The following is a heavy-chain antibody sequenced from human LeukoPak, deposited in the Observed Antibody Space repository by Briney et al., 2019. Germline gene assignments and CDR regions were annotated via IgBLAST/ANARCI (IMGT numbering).Heavy chain of an antibody. V-gene: IGHV3-74*01. CDR3: VRDGDDYNFDY. J-gene: IGHJ4*02. CDR1: GFTFSHYW. CDR2: VHGDGGLT. D-gene: IGHD5-24*01. Sequence: GGSLRLSCAASGFTFSHYWMHWVRQAPGKGLVWVSRVHGDGGLTHYAASVKGRFTISRDNAKNMLYLQMHSLRAEDTALYFCVRDGDDYNFDYWGQGSLVTVSS.